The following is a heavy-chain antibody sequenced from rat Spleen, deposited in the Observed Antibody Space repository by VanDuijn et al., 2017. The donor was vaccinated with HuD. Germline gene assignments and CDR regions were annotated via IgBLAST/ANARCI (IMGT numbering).Heavy chain of an antibody. CDR1: GFTFSDYN. V-gene: IGHV5-7*01. Sequence: EVQLVESGGGLVQPGRSLKLSCAASGFTFSDYNMAWVRQAPKKGLEWVATISYDDSSTYYRDSVKGRFTISRDNAKSTLYLQMDSLRSEDTAIYYCARPTTGIPFNYWGQGVMVTVSS. D-gene: IGHD1-9*01. CDR3: ARPTTGIPFNY. J-gene: IGHJ2*01. CDR2: ISYDDSST.